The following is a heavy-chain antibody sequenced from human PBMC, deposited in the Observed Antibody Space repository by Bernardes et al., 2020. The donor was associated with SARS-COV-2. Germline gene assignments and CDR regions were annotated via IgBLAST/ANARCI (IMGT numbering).Heavy chain of an antibody. CDR2: IYHSGST. CDR3: AREYSTSSRLNWFDP. Sequence: SETLTLTCAVYGESFSDYYWTWIRQPPGKGLEWIGEIYHSGSTNYNPSLKSRVTISVDTSKNQFSLKLNSVTAADTAVYYCAREYSTSSRLNWFDPWGQGTLVTGSS. J-gene: IGHJ5*02. CDR1: GESFSDYY. D-gene: IGHD6-6*01. V-gene: IGHV4-34*01.